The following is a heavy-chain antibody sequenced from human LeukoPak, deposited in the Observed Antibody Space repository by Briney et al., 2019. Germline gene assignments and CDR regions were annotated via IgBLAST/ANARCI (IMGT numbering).Heavy chain of an antibody. V-gene: IGHV4-39*07. J-gene: IGHJ3*02. Sequence: PSETLSLTCTVSGVSISSSNSYWGWIRQPPGTGLEWIGSIYYSGNTYYNASLKSQVSISIDTSKNQFSLRLTSVTAADTAIYYCSNYQTDYYDSSGYFAFDIWGQGTLVTVSS. CDR3: SNYQTDYYDSSGYFAFDI. CDR1: GVSISSSNSY. D-gene: IGHD3-22*01. CDR2: IYYSGNT.